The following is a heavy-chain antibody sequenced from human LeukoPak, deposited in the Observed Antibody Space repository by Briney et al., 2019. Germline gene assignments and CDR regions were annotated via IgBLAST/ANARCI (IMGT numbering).Heavy chain of an antibody. J-gene: IGHJ3*02. V-gene: IGHV1-18*01. CDR3: ARAEVGIQLWSDAFDI. Sequence: ASVKVSCKASGYTFTSYGISWVRQAPGQGLEWMGRISAYNGNTNYAQKLQGRVTMTTDTSTSTAYMELRSLRSDDTAVYYCARAEVGIQLWSDAFDIWGQGTMVTVSS. CDR2: ISAYNGNT. D-gene: IGHD5-18*01. CDR1: GYTFTSYG.